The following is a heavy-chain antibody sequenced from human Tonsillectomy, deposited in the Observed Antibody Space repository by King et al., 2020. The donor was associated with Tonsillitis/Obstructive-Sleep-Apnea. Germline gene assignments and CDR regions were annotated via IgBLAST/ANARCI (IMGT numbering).Heavy chain of an antibody. J-gene: IGHJ4*02. V-gene: IGHV7-4-1*02. D-gene: IGHD3-22*01. CDR3: ARGHYYYDSSGYYLDY. Sequence: QLVQSGSELKKPGASVKVSCKASGYTFTSYAMNWVRQAPGQGLEWMGWINSDTGNPTYAQGFTGRFVFSLDTSVSTAYLQISGLKAEDTAVYYCARGHYYYDSSGYYLDYWDQGTLVTVSS. CDR2: INSDTGNP. CDR1: GYTFTSYA.